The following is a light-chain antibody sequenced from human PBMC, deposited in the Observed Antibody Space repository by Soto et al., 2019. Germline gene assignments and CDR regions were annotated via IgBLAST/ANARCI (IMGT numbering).Light chain of an antibody. J-gene: IGKJ4*01. CDR1: QSVSSSY. CDR3: QQYGRSPVT. Sequence: IVLTQSPCTLSLSPGERATLSCRASQSVSSSYLAWYQQKPGQAPRILIYGASSRATGGPDRFSGSGSGTVFTPTISLLYPEYLALYCCQQYGRSPVTFGGGTRLEIK. V-gene: IGKV3-20*01. CDR2: GAS.